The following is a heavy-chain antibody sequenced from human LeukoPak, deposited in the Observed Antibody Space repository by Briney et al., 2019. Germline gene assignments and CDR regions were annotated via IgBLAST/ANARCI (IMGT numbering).Heavy chain of an antibody. Sequence: GRSLRLSRAVSGFIFSNYGMHWVRQAPGKGLEWVAAISYDESNKYYAESVKGRFTISRDNYKNTLYLQMNSLRAEDTAVYYCARDINPVYSPGWGYYYGMDVWGQGTTVTVSS. V-gene: IGHV3-30*03. CDR1: GFIFSNYG. D-gene: IGHD6-25*01. J-gene: IGHJ6*02. CDR2: ISYDESNK. CDR3: ARDINPVYSPGWGYYYGMDV.